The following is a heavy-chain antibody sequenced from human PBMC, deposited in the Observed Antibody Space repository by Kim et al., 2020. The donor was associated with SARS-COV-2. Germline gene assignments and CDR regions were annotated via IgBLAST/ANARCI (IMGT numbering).Heavy chain of an antibody. CDR2: IGSGGAYT. V-gene: IGHV3-21*06. D-gene: IGHD2-2*01. CDR3: ATEGVLCAGISCYVDY. CDR1: GFTFSDYR. Sequence: GGSLRLSCAASGFTFSDYRMDWVRQAPGKGLEWVSSIGSGGAYTHYADSVKGRFIISRDNVNNSMYLQMNSLRVEDTAIYYCATEGVLCAGISCYVDYWGQGTLVTVSS. J-gene: IGHJ4*03.